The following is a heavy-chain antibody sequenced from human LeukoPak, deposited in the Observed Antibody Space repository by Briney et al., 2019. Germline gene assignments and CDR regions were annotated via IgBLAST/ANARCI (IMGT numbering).Heavy chain of an antibody. CDR3: ARDDYDYVWGSYRYTEGNY. J-gene: IGHJ4*02. CDR1: GFTFSSYS. CDR2: ISSSSSYI. V-gene: IGHV3-21*01. D-gene: IGHD3-16*02. Sequence: GGSLRLSCAASGFTFSSYSMNWVRQAPGKGLEWVSSISSSSSYIYYADSVKGRFTISRGNAKNSLYLQMNSLRAEDTAVYYCARDDYDYVWGSYRYTEGNYWGQGTLVTVSS.